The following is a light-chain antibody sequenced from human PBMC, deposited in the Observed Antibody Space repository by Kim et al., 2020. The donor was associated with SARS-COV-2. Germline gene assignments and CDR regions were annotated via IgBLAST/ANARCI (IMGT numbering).Light chain of an antibody. CDR3: MQALQTPYS. CDR1: QSLLHSNGYNY. CDR2: LGS. Sequence: APASISCRSSQSLLHSNGYNYLDWYLQKPGQSPQLLIYLGSNRASGVPDRFSGSGSGTDFTLKISRVEAEDVGVYYCMQALQTPYSFGQGTKLEIK. V-gene: IGKV2-28*01. J-gene: IGKJ2*03.